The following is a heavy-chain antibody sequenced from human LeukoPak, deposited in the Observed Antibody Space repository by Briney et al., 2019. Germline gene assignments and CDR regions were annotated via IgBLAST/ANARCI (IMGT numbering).Heavy chain of an antibody. CDR3: AKGQRWLQSRPFYFDY. J-gene: IGHJ4*02. CDR2: ISSSGSTI. V-gene: IGHV3-48*03. D-gene: IGHD5-24*01. CDR1: GFTFSSYE. Sequence: GGSLRLSCAASGFTFSSYEMNWVRQAPGKGLEWVSYISSSGSTIYYADSVKGRFTISRDNAKNSLFLQMNSLRAEDTAVYYCAKGQRWLQSRPFYFDYWGQGTLVTVSS.